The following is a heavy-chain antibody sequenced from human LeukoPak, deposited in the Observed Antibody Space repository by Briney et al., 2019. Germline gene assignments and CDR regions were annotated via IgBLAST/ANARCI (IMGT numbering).Heavy chain of an antibody. CDR3: ARDDLVYSVHHVMDV. D-gene: IGHD2-15*01. Sequence: SETLSLTCTVSGGSISGYYWRWIRQPAGKGLEWIGRIYTSESINYNPTLKSRITMSVDTSKNQISLRLSSVTAADTAVYFCARDDLVYSVHHVMDVWGRGITVTVSS. V-gene: IGHV4-4*07. CDR2: IYTSESI. J-gene: IGHJ6*02. CDR1: GGSISGYY.